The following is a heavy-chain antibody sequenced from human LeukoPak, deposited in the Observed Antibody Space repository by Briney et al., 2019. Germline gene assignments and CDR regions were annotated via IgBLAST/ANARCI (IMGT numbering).Heavy chain of an antibody. CDR1: GGSISSYY. J-gene: IGHJ6*02. V-gene: IGHV4-59*01. Sequence: SETLSLTCTVSGGSISSYYWSWIRQPPGKGLEWIGYIYYSGSTNYNPSLKSRVTISVDTSKNQFSLKLSSVTAADTAVYYCARDPTYYYDSSGYWTYYGMDVWDQGTTVTVSS. CDR2: IYYSGST. CDR3: ARDPTYYYDSSGYWTYYGMDV. D-gene: IGHD3-22*01.